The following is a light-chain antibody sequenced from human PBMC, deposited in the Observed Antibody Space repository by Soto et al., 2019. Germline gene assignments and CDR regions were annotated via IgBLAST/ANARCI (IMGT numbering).Light chain of an antibody. CDR3: QQSSNWPPIT. Sequence: ETVMTQSPATLSVSPGERATLSCRASQSVSSYLAWYQQKPGQAPRLLIYDAYNRATGIPARFSGGGSGTDFTLTIDNLEPEDFAIYYCQQSSNWPPITCGQGTRLEIK. CDR1: QSVSSY. CDR2: DAY. J-gene: IGKJ5*01. V-gene: IGKV3-11*01.